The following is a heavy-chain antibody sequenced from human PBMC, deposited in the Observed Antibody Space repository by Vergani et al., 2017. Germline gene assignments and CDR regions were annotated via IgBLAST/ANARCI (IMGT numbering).Heavy chain of an antibody. D-gene: IGHD3-22*01. Sequence: EVQLLESGGGLVQPGGSLRLSCAASGFTFSSYAMHWVRQAPGKGLEWVSGISWNSGSIGYADSVKGRFTIYRDNAKNSLYLQMNSLRAEDTALYYCAKDGLVAMTTDYYYYYGMDVWGQGTTVTVSS. V-gene: IGHV3-9*01. CDR2: ISWNSGSI. CDR3: AKDGLVAMTTDYYYYYGMDV. J-gene: IGHJ6*02. CDR1: GFTFSSYA.